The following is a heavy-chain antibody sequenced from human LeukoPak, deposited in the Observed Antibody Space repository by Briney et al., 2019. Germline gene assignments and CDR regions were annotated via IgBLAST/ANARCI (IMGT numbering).Heavy chain of an antibody. Sequence: SETLSPTCTVSGGSVNSGTYYWSWVRQPPGKGLEWIGNFLYSGSTHYNPSLKSRVTISVDTSKNQFSLNLSSVTVADTAVYFCARASITMIVATWGQGSLVTVSS. V-gene: IGHV4-61*01. CDR1: GGSVNSGTYY. CDR3: ARASITMIVAT. J-gene: IGHJ4*02. D-gene: IGHD3-22*01. CDR2: FLYSGST.